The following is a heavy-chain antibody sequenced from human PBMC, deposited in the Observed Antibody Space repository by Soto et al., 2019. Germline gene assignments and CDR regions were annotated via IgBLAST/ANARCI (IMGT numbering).Heavy chain of an antibody. D-gene: IGHD6-13*01. CDR2: ISGSGGST. J-gene: IGHJ6*02. V-gene: IGHV3-23*01. CDR1: GLTFSSYA. CDR3: AKGKESAAGRYYYYGMDV. Sequence: PGGSLRLSCAASGLTFSSYAMSWVRQAPGKGLEWVSAISGSGGSTYYADSVKGRFTISRDNSKNTLYLQMNSLRAEDTAVYYCAKGKESAAGRYYYYGMDVWGRGTTDTVSS.